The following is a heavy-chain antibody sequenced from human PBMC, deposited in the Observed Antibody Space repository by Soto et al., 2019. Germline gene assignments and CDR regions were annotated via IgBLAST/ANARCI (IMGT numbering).Heavy chain of an antibody. CDR3: AKDLGKIAVAPEFDY. V-gene: IGHV3-30*18. CDR2: ISYDGSNK. J-gene: IGHJ4*02. Sequence: SLRLSCAASGFTFSSYGMHWVRQAPGKGLEWVAVISYDGSNKYYADSVKGRFTISRDNSKNTLYLQMNSLRVEDTAVYNCAKDLGKIAVAPEFDYWGQGTLVTVSS. CDR1: GFTFSSYG. D-gene: IGHD6-19*01.